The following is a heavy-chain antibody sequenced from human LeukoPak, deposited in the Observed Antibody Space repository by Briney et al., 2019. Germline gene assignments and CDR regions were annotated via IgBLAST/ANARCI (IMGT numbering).Heavy chain of an antibody. Sequence: SVKVSCKASGGTFSSYAISWVRQAPGHGLEWMGGIIPIFGTANYAQKFQGRVTITADESTNTAYMELSSLRSEDTAVYYCARARGRPRYYDSSGCYDYWGQGTLVTVSS. CDR3: ARARGRPRYYDSSGCYDY. J-gene: IGHJ4*02. CDR2: IIPIFGTA. D-gene: IGHD3-22*01. CDR1: GGTFSSYA. V-gene: IGHV1-69*13.